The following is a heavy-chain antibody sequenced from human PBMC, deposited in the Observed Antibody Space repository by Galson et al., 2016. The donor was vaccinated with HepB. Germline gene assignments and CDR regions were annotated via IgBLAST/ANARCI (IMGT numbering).Heavy chain of an antibody. CDR3: ARGSTSGWSEGYFDY. J-gene: IGHJ4*02. D-gene: IGHD6-19*01. V-gene: IGHV3-21*01. CDR2: ISSSSYI. Sequence: SLRLSCAGSGFSLSMYWMVWVRQAPGKGLEWVSSISSSSYIYYADSVKGRFTISRDNAKNSLYLQMNSLRAEDTAVYYCARGSTSGWSEGYFDYWGQGTLVTVSS. CDR1: GFSLSMYW.